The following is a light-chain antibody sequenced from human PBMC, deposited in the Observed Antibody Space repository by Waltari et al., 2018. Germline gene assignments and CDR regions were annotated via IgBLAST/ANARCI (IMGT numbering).Light chain of an antibody. Sequence: QSALPQPPSASGSPGQPATTSGPGTSTDAGGSKSVSRYQPHPGKAPKLIIYEDTQRPSGVPDLFSGSKSGNAASLTVSGLQAEDEADYYCNSYAGNNNLVFGGGTKLTVL. CDR1: STDAGGSKS. V-gene: IGLV2-8*01. CDR2: EDT. CDR3: NSYAGNNNLV. J-gene: IGLJ2*01.